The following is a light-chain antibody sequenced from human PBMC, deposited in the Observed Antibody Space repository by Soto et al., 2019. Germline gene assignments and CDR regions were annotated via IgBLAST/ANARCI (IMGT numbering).Light chain of an antibody. CDR2: DVI. J-gene: IGLJ2*01. Sequence: QSVLTQPASVSGSPGQSITIPCTGTSSDVGGYNYVSWYQQHPGKAPKLMIYDVINRPSGVSNRFSGSKSGNSASLTISGLQAEDEADYYCSSYTSSSTYVVFGGGTKLTVL. CDR1: SSDVGGYNY. CDR3: SSYTSSSTYVV. V-gene: IGLV2-14*03.